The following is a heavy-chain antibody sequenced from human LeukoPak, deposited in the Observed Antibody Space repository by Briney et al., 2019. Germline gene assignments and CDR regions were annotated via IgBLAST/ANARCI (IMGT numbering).Heavy chain of an antibody. CDR3: ARGLVDGDYND. V-gene: IGHV4-34*01. J-gene: IGHJ4*02. D-gene: IGHD4-17*01. CDR1: GGSFSGYY. Sequence: PSETLSLTCAVYGGSFSGYYWSWIRQPPGKGLEWIGEINHSGSTNYNPSLKSRVTISVDTSKNQFSLKLSSVTAADTAVYYCARGLVDGDYNDWGQGTLVTVSS. CDR2: INHSGST.